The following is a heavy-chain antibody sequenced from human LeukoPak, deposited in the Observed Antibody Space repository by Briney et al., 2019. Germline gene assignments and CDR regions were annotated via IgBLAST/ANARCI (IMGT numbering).Heavy chain of an antibody. V-gene: IGHV4-39*01. CDR1: GGSISSSSYY. CDR2: IYYSGST. J-gene: IGHJ3*02. Sequence: SETLSLTCTVSGGSISSSSYYWGWIRQPPGKGLEWIGSIYYSGSTYYNPSLKSRVTISADTSKNQFSLKLSSVTAADTAVYYCARHPESYYYDSSAPPWDAFDIWGQGTMVTVSS. D-gene: IGHD3-22*01. CDR3: ARHPESYYYDSSAPPWDAFDI.